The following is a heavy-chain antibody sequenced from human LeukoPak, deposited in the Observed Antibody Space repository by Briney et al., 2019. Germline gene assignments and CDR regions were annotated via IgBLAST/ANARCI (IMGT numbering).Heavy chain of an antibody. CDR1: GFTFSDYY. V-gene: IGHV3-11*01. D-gene: IGHD1-26*01. CDR3: ARDPEVGATNFDH. J-gene: IGHJ4*02. Sequence: GGSLRLSCAASGFTFSDYYMSWIRQAPGKGLEWVSYISSSGNTIYYADSVKGRFTISRDNAKNSLYLQMNSLRAEDTAVYYCARDPEVGATNFDHWGQGTLVTVSS. CDR2: ISSSGNTI.